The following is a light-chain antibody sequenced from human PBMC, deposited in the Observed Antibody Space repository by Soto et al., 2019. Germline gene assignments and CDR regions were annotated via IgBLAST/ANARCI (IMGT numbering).Light chain of an antibody. J-gene: IGLJ1*01. CDR2: EVS. CDR3: SSYTTSSTRV. Sequence: QPALAQPASVSGTPGQSIPLSCTGTSSDVGAYDFVSWYQQHPDKAPKLMIFEVSNRPSGVSDRFSGSKSVNTATLTISGLQAEDEADYYCSSYTTSSTRVFGTGTKVTV. CDR1: SSDVGAYDF. V-gene: IGLV2-14*03.